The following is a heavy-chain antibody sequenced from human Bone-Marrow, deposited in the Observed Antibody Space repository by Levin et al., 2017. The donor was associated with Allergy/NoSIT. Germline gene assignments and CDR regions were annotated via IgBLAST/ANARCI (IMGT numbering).Heavy chain of an antibody. Sequence: GGSLRLSCAVSGFTFSNYAMSWVRQAPGKGLEWVSLISSSGGTTNYADSVKGRFTISRDDSKNTLYLQMNSLRAEDTAVYYCAKVWWSQRGFDSWGQGTLVTVSS. V-gene: IGHV3-23*01. J-gene: IGHJ5*01. CDR2: ISSSGGTT. CDR3: AKVWWSQRGFDS. D-gene: IGHD2-15*01. CDR1: GFTFSNYA.